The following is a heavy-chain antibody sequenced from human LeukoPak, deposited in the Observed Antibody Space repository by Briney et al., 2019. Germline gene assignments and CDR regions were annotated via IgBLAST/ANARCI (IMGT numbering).Heavy chain of an antibody. CDR3: AIAGTYGRIYYYYMDV. J-gene: IGHJ6*03. D-gene: IGHD3-16*01. Sequence: GASVKVSCTASGGTFSSYAISWVRQAPGQGLEWMGGIIPIFGTANYAQKFQGRVTITADESTSTAYVELSSLRPEDTAVYYCAIAGTYGRIYYYYMDVWGKGTTVTISS. CDR1: GGTFSSYA. CDR2: IIPIFGTA. V-gene: IGHV1-69*13.